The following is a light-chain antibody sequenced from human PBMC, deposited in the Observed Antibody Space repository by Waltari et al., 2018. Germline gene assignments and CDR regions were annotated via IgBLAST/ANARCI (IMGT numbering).Light chain of an antibody. CDR1: SLRTSY. Sequence: SSELTQDPAVSVALGQTVTIPCQGASLRTSYASWSQQKSGQAPILVLFGKNKRPSGIPDRFSGYNSESTTSLTITGAQAEDEAEYYCSSRDSSASHVLFAGGTKLTVL. J-gene: IGLJ2*01. CDR3: SSRDSSASHVL. CDR2: GKN. V-gene: IGLV3-19*01.